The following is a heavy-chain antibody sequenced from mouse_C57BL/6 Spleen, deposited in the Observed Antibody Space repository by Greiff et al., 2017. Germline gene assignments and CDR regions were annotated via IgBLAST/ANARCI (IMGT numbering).Heavy chain of an antibody. V-gene: IGHV1-82*01. CDR1: GYAFSSSW. CDR3: ARTAQATAMDY. CDR2: IYPGDGDT. Sequence: VQLQQSGPELVKPGASVKISCKASGYAFSSSWMNWVKQRPGKGLEWIGRIYPGDGDTNYNGKFKGKATLTADKSSSTAYMQLSSLTSEDYAVYFCARTAQATAMDYWGQGTSVTVSS. J-gene: IGHJ4*01. D-gene: IGHD3-2*02.